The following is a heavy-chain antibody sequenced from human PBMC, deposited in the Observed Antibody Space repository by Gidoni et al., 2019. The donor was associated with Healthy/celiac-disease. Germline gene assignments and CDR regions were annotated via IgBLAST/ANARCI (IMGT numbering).Heavy chain of an antibody. CDR1: GFTFSGSA. J-gene: IGHJ4*02. V-gene: IGHV3-73*01. Sequence: EVQLVESGGGLVQPGGSLNLSCAASGFTFSGSAMHWVRQASGKGLEWVGRIRSKANSYATAHAASVKGRFTISRDDSKNTAYLQMNSLKTEDTAVYYCTRHLDYGGLLYYFDYWGQGTLVTVSS. CDR2: IRSKANSYAT. D-gene: IGHD4-17*01. CDR3: TRHLDYGGLLYYFDY.